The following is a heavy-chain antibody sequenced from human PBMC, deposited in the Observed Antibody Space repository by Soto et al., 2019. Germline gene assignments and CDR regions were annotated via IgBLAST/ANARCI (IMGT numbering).Heavy chain of an antibody. V-gene: IGHV4-4*07. D-gene: IGHD5-18*01. CDR1: GGSISSYY. J-gene: IGHJ6*02. CDR2: IYTSGST. CDR3: ARSADTAMVNYYYYYGMDV. Sequence: SETLSLTCTVSGGSISSYYWSWLRQPAGKGLEWIGRIYTSGSTNYNPSLKSRVTMSVDTSKNQFSLKLSSVTAADTAVYYCARSADTAMVNYYYYYGMDVWGQGTTVTVSS.